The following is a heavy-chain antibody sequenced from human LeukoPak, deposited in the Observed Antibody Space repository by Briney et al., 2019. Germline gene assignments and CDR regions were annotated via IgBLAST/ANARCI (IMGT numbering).Heavy chain of an antibody. V-gene: IGHV3-64D*06. J-gene: IGHJ4*02. CDR2: ISNNGGSP. Sequence: GRSLRLSCAASGFTFSSYAMHWVRQAPGKGLEYVSGISNNGGSPYYADSVKGRFTISRDNSKNTLSLQTSSLRPEDTAVYYCVKDGGAAGSGWRFDYWGQGTQVTVSS. CDR1: GFTFSSYA. CDR3: VKDGGAAGSGWRFDY. D-gene: IGHD6-19*01.